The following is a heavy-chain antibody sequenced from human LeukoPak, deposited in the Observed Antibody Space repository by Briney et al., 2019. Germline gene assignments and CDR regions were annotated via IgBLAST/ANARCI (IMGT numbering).Heavy chain of an antibody. Sequence: AGSLRLSCAADGFTINSDAMSWVRQAPGKGLEWLSLICDSGNSSYYEASVMGRFTITRDNSKNTLCLQINSLRAEDTAVYYCAKASGSGGSCYRAPSPSYHGMDVWGQGTRVTVSS. D-gene: IGHD2-15*01. V-gene: IGHV3-23*01. CDR3: AKASGSGGSCYRAPSPSYHGMDV. CDR2: ICDSGNSS. CDR1: GFTINSDA. J-gene: IGHJ6*02.